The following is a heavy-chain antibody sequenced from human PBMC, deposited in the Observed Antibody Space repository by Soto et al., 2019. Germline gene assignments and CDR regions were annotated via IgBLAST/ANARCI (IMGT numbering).Heavy chain of an antibody. CDR2: IYYSGNT. CDR3: ASSSPFHY. V-gene: IGHV4-39*01. Sequence: QLQLQESGPGLVKPSETLSLTCSVSSASLSSSTYYWSWIRQPPGRGREWIGSIYYSGNTYYKPPLKSRVNISKDTSRNQFSLKLTSVTAADTGVYYCASSSPFHYWGPGILVTVSS. D-gene: IGHD6-6*01. CDR1: SASLSSSTYY. J-gene: IGHJ4*02.